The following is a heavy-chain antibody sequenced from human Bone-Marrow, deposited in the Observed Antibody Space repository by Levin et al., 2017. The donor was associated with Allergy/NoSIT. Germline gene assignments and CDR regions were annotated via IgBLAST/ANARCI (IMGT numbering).Heavy chain of an antibody. V-gene: IGHV1-69*06. CDR3: ATRLGRGYFFDF. D-gene: IGHD2-21*01. CDR2: INPLFGTA. CDR1: GGTFSNYD. Sequence: SVKVSCKASGGTFSNYDMSWVRQAPGQGPEWMGAINPLFGTANYAQQFQGRVTIIADISTTTAYMELTSLGYDDTAVYYCATRLGRGYFFDFWGQGTLVTVSS. J-gene: IGHJ4*02.